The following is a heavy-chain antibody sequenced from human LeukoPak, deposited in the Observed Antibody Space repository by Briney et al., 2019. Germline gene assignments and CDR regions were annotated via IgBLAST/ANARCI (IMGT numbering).Heavy chain of an antibody. CDR3: ARDGEELVVTALDY. Sequence: ASVKVSCKVSGYTLTELSMHWVRQAPGKGLEWMGGFDPEDGETIYAQKFQGRVTMTRDTSTSTVYMELSSLRSEDTAVYYCARDGEELVVTALDYWGQGTLVTVSS. J-gene: IGHJ4*02. CDR1: GYTLTELS. CDR2: FDPEDGET. D-gene: IGHD2-21*02. V-gene: IGHV1-24*01.